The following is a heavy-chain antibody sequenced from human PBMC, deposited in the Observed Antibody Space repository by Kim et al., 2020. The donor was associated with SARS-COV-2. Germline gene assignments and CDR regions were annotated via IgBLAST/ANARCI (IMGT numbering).Heavy chain of an antibody. Sequence: TTYNPSLKSRVTISVDTSKNQFSLKLSSVTAADTAVYYCARDRAYRLFDYWGQGTLVTISS. V-gene: IGHV4-59*01. CDR2: T. J-gene: IGHJ4*02. CDR3: ARDRAYRLFDY.